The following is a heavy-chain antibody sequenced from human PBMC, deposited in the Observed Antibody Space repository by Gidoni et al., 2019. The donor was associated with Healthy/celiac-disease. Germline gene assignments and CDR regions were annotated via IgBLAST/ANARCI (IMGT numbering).Heavy chain of an antibody. Sequence: CAASGCTLSSYAMSWVRQAPGKGLAWVSAISGSGGSPYYADSVKGRFTISRDNSTNTLYLQMSSLRAEETAVYYCAKGEAMVRGVNFDYWGQGTLVTVSS. J-gene: IGHJ4*02. D-gene: IGHD3-10*01. V-gene: IGHV3-23*01. CDR3: AKGEAMVRGVNFDY. CDR1: GCTLSSYA. CDR2: ISGSGGSP.